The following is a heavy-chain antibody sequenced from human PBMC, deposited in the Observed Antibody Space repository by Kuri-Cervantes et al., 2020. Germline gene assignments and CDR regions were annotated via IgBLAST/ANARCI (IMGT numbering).Heavy chain of an antibody. CDR2: ISYDGSNK. J-gene: IGHJ6*03. D-gene: IGHD2-2*01. CDR1: GFTFSNYG. Sequence: GGSLRLSCAASGFTFSNYGMHWVRQAPGKGLEWVAVISYDGSNKYYADSVKGRFTISRDNSKNSLYLQVNSLRAEDTAVYYCARGASTSGGIYYYYYYMDVWGKGTTVTVSS. V-gene: IGHV3-30*03. CDR3: ARGASTSGGIYYYYYYMDV.